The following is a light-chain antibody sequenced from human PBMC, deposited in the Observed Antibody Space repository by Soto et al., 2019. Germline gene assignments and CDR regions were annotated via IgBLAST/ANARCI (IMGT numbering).Light chain of an antibody. J-gene: IGKJ4*01. Sequence: EIVMTQSPATLSVSPGERVTLSCRASQSSHNNLAWYQQKPGQDPRLLIYLTSTRATSVPARFSGSGSWTDFTLTISRLESEDLAFYYCQQYQWWPRTFGEGTKVEIK. V-gene: IGKV3-15*01. CDR3: QQYQWWPRT. CDR1: QSSHNN. CDR2: LTS.